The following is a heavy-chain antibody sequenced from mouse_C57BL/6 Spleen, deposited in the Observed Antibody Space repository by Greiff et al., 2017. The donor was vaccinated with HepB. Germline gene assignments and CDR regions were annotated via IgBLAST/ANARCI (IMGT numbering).Heavy chain of an antibody. CDR3: ARGHYYGSSSDWYFDV. CDR1: GYTFTSYD. J-gene: IGHJ1*03. D-gene: IGHD1-1*01. Sequence: LVESGPELVKPGASVKLSCKASGYTFTSYDINWVKQRPGQGLEWIGWIYPRDGSTKYNEKFKGKATLTVDTSSSTAYMELHSLTSEDSAVYFCARGHYYGSSSDWYFDVWGTGTTVTVSS. CDR2: IYPRDGST. V-gene: IGHV1-85*01.